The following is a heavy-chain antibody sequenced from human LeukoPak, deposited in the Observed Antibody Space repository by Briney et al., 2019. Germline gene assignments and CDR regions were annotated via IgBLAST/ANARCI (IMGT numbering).Heavy chain of an antibody. CDR1: GFTFTSHA. CDR2: ISGGGGST. D-gene: IGHD6-19*01. V-gene: IGHV3-23*01. Sequence: PGGSLRLSCAASGFTFTSHAMSWVRQAPGKGLEWVSVISGGGGSTYYADSVKGRFTISRDNSKNTLYLQMNSLRAEDTAVYYCAKTRIAVAGPYYFDYWGQGTLVTVSS. J-gene: IGHJ4*02. CDR3: AKTRIAVAGPYYFDY.